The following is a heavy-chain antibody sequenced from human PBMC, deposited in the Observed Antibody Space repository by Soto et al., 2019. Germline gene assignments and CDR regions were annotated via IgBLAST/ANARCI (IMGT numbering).Heavy chain of an antibody. CDR1: GGSISSYY. J-gene: IGHJ5*02. CDR2: IYYSGST. D-gene: IGHD3-10*01. CDR3: ARRATMVQWDWFDP. Sequence: SETLSLTCTVSGGSISSYYWSWIRQPPGKGLEWIGYIYYSGSTNYNPSLKSRVTISVDTSKNQFSLKLSSVTAADTAVYYCARRATMVQWDWFDPWGQGTLVTVSS. V-gene: IGHV4-59*08.